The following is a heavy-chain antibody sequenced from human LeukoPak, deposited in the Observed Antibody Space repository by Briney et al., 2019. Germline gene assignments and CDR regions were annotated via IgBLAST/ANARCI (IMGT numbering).Heavy chain of an antibody. Sequence: SGPTLVKPTQTLTLTCTFSGFSLSTSGMCVSWIRQPPGKALEWLALIDWDDDKYYSTSLKTRPTISKDTSKNQVVLTMTNMDPVDTATYYCARIPRYCSSTSFGDSSDYWGQGTLVTVSS. J-gene: IGHJ4*02. D-gene: IGHD2-2*01. CDR3: ARIPRYCSSTSFGDSSDY. CDR1: GFSLSTSGMC. CDR2: IDWDDDK. V-gene: IGHV2-70*01.